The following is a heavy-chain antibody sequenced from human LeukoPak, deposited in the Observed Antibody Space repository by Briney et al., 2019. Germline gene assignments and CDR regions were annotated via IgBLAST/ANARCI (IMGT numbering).Heavy chain of an antibody. D-gene: IGHD6-19*01. Sequence: GGSLRLSCAASGFTFSSYSMNWVRQAPGKGLEWVSSISSSSSYIYYADSVKGRFTISRDNAKNSLYLQMNSLRAEDTAVYYCARGGSSGWYGDPWGQGTLVTDSS. CDR1: GFTFSSYS. V-gene: IGHV3-21*01. CDR3: ARGGSSGWYGDP. CDR2: ISSSSSYI. J-gene: IGHJ5*02.